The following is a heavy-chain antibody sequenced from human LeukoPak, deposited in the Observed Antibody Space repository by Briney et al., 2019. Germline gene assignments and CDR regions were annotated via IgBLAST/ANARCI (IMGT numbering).Heavy chain of an antibody. Sequence: LAGGSLRLSCSASGFPFSSYAMHWVHQAPGKGLEYVSAISDSGGSTYYADSVKGRFTISRDNSKNTLYLQMSSLRAEDTAVYFCVRGYSFGPYGMDVWGQGTTVTVSS. J-gene: IGHJ6*02. V-gene: IGHV3-64D*09. D-gene: IGHD2-15*01. CDR3: VRGYSFGPYGMDV. CDR1: GFPFSSYA. CDR2: ISDSGGST.